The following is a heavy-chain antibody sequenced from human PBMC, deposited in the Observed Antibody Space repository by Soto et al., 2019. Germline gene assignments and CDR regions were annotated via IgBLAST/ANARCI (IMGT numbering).Heavy chain of an antibody. Sequence: EVQLVESGGGLVQPGGSLRLSCAASGFTVSNNYMRWVRQAPGKGLEWASLIYSGGATYYADSVKGRFTISRDNSKNTLYLQMHSLRAEDTAVYYCARDGTYNWVGGQGILVTVSS. CDR2: IYSGGAT. V-gene: IGHV3-66*01. J-gene: IGHJ4*02. CDR3: ARDGTYNWV. CDR1: GFTVSNNY. D-gene: IGHD1-1*01.